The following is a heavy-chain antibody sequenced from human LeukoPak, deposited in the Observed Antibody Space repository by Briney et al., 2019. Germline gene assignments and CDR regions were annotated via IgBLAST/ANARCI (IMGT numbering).Heavy chain of an antibody. CDR1: GFTFSSYA. J-gene: IGHJ2*01. D-gene: IGHD1-7*01. V-gene: IGHV3-23*01. CDR2: ISGSGGST. CDR3: AKHLVELELLLWYFDL. Sequence: PGGSLRLSCAASGFTFSSYAMSWVRQAPGKGLEWVSAISGSGGSTYYADSVKGRFTISRDNSKNTLYVQMNSLRAEDTAVYYCAKHLVELELLLWYFDLWGRGTLVTVSS.